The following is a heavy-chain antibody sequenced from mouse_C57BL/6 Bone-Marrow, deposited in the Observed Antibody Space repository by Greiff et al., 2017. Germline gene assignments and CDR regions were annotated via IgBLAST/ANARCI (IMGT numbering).Heavy chain of an antibody. CDR1: GFTFSDYG. Sequence: EVKLMESGGGLVKPGGSLKLSCAASGFTFSDYGMHWVRRAPEKGLEWVAYISSGSSTIYYADTVKGRFTISRDNAKNTLFLQMTSLRSEDTAMYYCARSYYYAMDYWGQGTSVTVSS. J-gene: IGHJ4*01. CDR2: ISSGSSTI. CDR3: ARSYYYAMDY. V-gene: IGHV5-17*01.